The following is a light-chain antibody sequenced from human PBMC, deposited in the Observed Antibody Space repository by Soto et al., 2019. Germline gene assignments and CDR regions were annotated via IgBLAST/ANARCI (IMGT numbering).Light chain of an antibody. CDR3: CSYAGSSTYVV. Sequence: QSVLTQPASVSGSPGQSITISCTGTSSDVGSYNLVSWYQQHPGKAPKLMIYEGSKRPSGVSNRFSGSKSGNTASVTISGLQAEDEADYYCCSYAGSSTYVVFGGGTKLTVL. J-gene: IGLJ2*01. CDR1: SSDVGSYNL. V-gene: IGLV2-23*01. CDR2: EGS.